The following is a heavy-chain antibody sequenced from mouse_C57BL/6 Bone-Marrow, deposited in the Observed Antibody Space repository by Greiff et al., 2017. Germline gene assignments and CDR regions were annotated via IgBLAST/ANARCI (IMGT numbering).Heavy chain of an antibody. CDR2: ISSGGDYI. CDR1: GFTFSSYA. D-gene: IGHD1-1*01. Sequence: EVNVVESGEGLVKPGGSLKLSCAASGFTFSSYAMSWVRQTPEQRLEWVGYISSGGDYIYYANTVKGRFTISRDNARNTLYLQMSSLKSEDTAMYYCKREHYYYGISYYWYFDVWGKGTTVTVSS. V-gene: IGHV5-9-1*02. CDR3: KREHYYYGISYYWYFDV. J-gene: IGHJ1*03.